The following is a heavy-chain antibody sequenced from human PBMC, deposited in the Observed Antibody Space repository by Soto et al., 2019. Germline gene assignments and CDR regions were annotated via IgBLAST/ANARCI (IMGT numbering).Heavy chain of an antibody. CDR3: ASGMSSPYYYGMDV. CDR1: GGTFSSYA. V-gene: IGHV1-69*13. CDR2: IIPIFGTA. D-gene: IGHD3-10*01. J-gene: IGHJ6*02. Sequence: SVKVSCKASGGTFSSYAISWVRQAPGQGLEWMGGIIPIFGTANYAQKFQGRVTITADESTSTAYMELSRLRSDDTAVYYCASGMSSPYYYGMDVWGQGTTVTVSS.